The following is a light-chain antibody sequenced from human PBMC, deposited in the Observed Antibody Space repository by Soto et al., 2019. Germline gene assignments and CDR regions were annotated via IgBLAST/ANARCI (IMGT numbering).Light chain of an antibody. V-gene: IGKV1-5*01. CDR2: DAS. J-gene: IGKJ1*01. CDR1: QSISNW. Sequence: DIQMTQSPSSLSASVGDRVTITCRASQSISNWLAWYQQKPGKAPKLLIYDASTLESGVPSRFSGGGFGTDFTLNISSLQPDDFATYYCQQYSSYSTFGQGTKVEMK. CDR3: QQYSSYST.